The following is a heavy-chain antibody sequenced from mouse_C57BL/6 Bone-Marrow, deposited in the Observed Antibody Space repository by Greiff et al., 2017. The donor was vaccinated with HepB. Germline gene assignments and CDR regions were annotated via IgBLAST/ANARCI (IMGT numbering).Heavy chain of an antibody. J-gene: IGHJ1*03. CDR3: ARIPYYSNYVAPYWYFDV. Sequence: VQLQQPGAELVMPGASVKLSCKASGYTFTSYWMHWVKQRPGQGLEWIGEIDPSDSYTNYNQKFKSKSTLTVDKSSSTAYMQLSSLTSEDSAVYYCARIPYYSNYVAPYWYFDVWGTGTTVTVSS. CDR1: GYTFTSYW. V-gene: IGHV1-69*01. CDR2: IDPSDSYT. D-gene: IGHD2-5*01.